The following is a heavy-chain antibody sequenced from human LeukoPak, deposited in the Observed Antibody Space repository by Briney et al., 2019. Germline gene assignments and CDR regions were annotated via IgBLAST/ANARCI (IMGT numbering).Heavy chain of an antibody. D-gene: IGHD4-23*01. Sequence: ASVKVSCKASGYTFTSYVITWVRQAPGQGLEWMGWISGYKGNTNYARDLQGRVTMTTDTSTSTAYMELRSLRSDDTALCYCARVVRGKEGNYYYYYGVGVWGQGTTVTVSS. CDR2: ISGYKGNT. CDR1: GYTFTSYV. V-gene: IGHV1-18*01. CDR3: ARVVRGKEGNYYYYYGVGV. J-gene: IGHJ6*02.